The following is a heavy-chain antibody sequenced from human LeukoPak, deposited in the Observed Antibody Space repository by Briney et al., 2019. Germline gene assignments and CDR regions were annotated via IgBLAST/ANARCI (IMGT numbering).Heavy chain of an antibody. Sequence: ASVKVSCKASGYTFTSYGISWVRQAPGQGLEWMGWISAYNGNTNYAQKLQGRVTMTTDTSTSTAYMELRSLRSDDTAVYYCAKDQEWDSGYSYGSDYWGQGTLVTVSS. V-gene: IGHV1-18*01. CDR1: GYTFTSYG. J-gene: IGHJ4*02. CDR3: AKDQEWDSGYSYGSDY. CDR2: ISAYNGNT. D-gene: IGHD5-18*01.